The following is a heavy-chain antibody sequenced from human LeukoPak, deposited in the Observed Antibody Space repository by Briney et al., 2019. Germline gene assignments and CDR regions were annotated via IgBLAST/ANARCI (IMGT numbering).Heavy chain of an antibody. CDR1: GFIFSDHY. CDR3: VKGYDSSGYYPYYFDY. D-gene: IGHD3-22*01. J-gene: IGHJ4*02. V-gene: IGHV3-64D*06. CDR2: ISSNGGST. Sequence: GGSLRLSCAASGFIFSDHYMDWVRQAPGKGLEYVSAISSNGGSTYYADSVKGRFTISRDNSKNTLYLQMSSLRAEDTAVYYCVKGYDSSGYYPYYFDYWGQGTLVTVSS.